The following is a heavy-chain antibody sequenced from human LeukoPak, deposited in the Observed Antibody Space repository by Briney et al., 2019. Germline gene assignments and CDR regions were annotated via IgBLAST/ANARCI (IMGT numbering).Heavy chain of an antibody. CDR3: ARVLTSTTNEGYFDY. J-gene: IGHJ4*02. CDR2: IHPGRGDT. D-gene: IGHD2/OR15-2a*01. V-gene: IGHV1-2*02. CDR1: GYTFTDHY. Sequence: ASVKVSCKALGYTFTDHYFHWLRQAPGQGIEWMGWIHPGRGDTNIAQKFQGRVTMTRDTSINTAYMEMTRLRSDDTAVFYCARVLTSTTNEGYFDYWGQGTLVTVSS.